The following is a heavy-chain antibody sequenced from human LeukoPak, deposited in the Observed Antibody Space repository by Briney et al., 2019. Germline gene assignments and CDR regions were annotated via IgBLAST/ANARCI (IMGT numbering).Heavy chain of an antibody. J-gene: IGHJ4*02. CDR3: ARELGATPFGY. Sequence: GRSLRLSCAASGFTFSSYGMHWVRQAPGKGLEWVSSISSSSSYIYYADSVKGRFTISRDNAKNSLYLQMNSLRAEDTAVYYCARELGATPFGYWGRGTLVTVSS. D-gene: IGHD1-26*01. V-gene: IGHV3-21*01. CDR2: ISSSSSYI. CDR1: GFTFSSYG.